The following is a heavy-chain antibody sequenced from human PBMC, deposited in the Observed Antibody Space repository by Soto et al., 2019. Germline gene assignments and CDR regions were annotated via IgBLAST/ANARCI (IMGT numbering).Heavy chain of an antibody. V-gene: IGHV4-61*08. CDR1: GGSISSGGYY. CDR3: ARLGAYYQSLDH. CDR2: IYYSGTT. Sequence: SETLSLTCTVSGGSISSGGYYWSWIRQHPGKGLEWIGYIYYSGTTSYNPSLKSRVTISLETSNSQFSLRLTSVTAADTAVYYCARLGAYYQSLDHWGPGTLVTVSS. J-gene: IGHJ5*02. D-gene: IGHD2-21*01.